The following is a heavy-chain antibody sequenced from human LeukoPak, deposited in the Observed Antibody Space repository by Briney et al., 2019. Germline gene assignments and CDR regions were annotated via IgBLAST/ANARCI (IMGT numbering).Heavy chain of an antibody. J-gene: IGHJ3*02. Sequence: ASVKVSCKASGYTFTSYGISWVRQAPGQGLEWMGWISAYNGNTNYAQKLQGRATMTTDTSTSTAYMELRSLRSDDTAVYYCARDKASSGKRDAFDIWGQGTMVTVSS. D-gene: IGHD3-22*01. CDR3: ARDKASSGKRDAFDI. V-gene: IGHV1-18*01. CDR2: ISAYNGNT. CDR1: GYTFTSYG.